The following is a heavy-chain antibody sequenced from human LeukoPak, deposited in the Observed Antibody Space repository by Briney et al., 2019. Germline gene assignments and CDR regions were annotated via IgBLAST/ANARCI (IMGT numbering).Heavy chain of an antibody. CDR3: ARGGPGRWPAYYFDY. D-gene: IGHD2-15*01. CDR2: INHEGIET. CDR1: GFSFSSYW. J-gene: IGHJ4*02. V-gene: IGHV3-7*05. Sequence: PGGSLRLSCAASGFSFSSYWMSWVRQAPGKGLEWVANINHEGIETYYVDSVKGRFTISRDNAKNSLFLQMNSLRAEDTAVYYRARGGPGRWPAYYFDYWGQGTLVTVSS.